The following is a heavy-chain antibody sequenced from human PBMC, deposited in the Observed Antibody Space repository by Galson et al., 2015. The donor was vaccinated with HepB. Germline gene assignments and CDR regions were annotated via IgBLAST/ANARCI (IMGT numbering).Heavy chain of an antibody. D-gene: IGHD6-13*01. J-gene: IGHJ4*02. CDR3: AKDRAGSWTFDY. CDR1: GFTFTSDG. Sequence: SLRLSCAASGFTFTSDGIHWVRQAPGQGLEWVAYMSSDGGDGGTAYYADSVKGRFSTFRDNSKNTLYLQMNSLSVEDTAVYYCAKDRAGSWTFDYWGQGTLVTVSS. CDR2: MSSDGGDGGTA. V-gene: IGHV3-30*18.